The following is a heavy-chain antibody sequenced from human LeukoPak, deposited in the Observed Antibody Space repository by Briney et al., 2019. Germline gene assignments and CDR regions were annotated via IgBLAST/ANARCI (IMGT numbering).Heavy chain of an antibody. J-gene: IGHJ4*02. CDR1: GFTFNSYG. V-gene: IGHV3-30*18. CDR3: AKDYLLYDY. CDR2: ISYDGSNK. Sequence: GGSLRLSCAASGFTFNSYGMHWVRQAPGKGLEWVAVISYDGSNKYYADSVKGRFTISRDNSKNTLYLQMNSLRAEDTAVYYCAKDYLLYDYWGQGTLVTVSS.